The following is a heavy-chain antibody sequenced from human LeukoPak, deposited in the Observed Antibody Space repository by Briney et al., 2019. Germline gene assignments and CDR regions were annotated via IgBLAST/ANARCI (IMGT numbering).Heavy chain of an antibody. D-gene: IGHD2-15*01. Sequence: PGGSLRLSCAASGFTFTTYGMHWVRQAPGKGLEWVAVIYYDGSNKFYADSVKGRFTISRDNSKTTLYLQMNSLRAEDTAVYYCAKGICSGGSCSSDYWGQGTLVTVSS. CDR1: GFTFTTYG. CDR2: IYYDGSNK. V-gene: IGHV3-33*06. J-gene: IGHJ4*02. CDR3: AKGICSGGSCSSDY.